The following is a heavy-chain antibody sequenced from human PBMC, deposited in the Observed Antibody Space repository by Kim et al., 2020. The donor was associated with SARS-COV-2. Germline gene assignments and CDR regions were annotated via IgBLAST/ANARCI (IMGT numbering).Heavy chain of an antibody. J-gene: IGHJ6*02. Sequence: GGSLRLSCAASGFTFSSYGMHWVRQAPGKGLEWVAVISYDGSNKYYADSVKGRFTISRDNSKNTLYLQMNSLRAEDTAVYYCAKVRVAGKGYYGMDVWGQGTTVTVSS. V-gene: IGHV3-30*18. CDR2: ISYDGSNK. CDR3: AKVRVAGKGYYGMDV. D-gene: IGHD6-19*01. CDR1: GFTFSSYG.